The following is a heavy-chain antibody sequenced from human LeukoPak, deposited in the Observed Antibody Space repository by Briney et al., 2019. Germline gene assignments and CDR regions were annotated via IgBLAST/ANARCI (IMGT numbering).Heavy chain of an antibody. V-gene: IGHV4-59*11. CDR2: IYYSGST. Sequence: SETLSLTCTVSGGSISSHFWSWIRQPPGKGLEWIGYIYYSGSTNYNPSLKSRVTISVDTSKNQFSLKLSSVTAADTAVYYCASLGRLSGNYYPGDFDYWGQGALVTVSS. CDR3: ASLGRLSGNYYPGDFDY. J-gene: IGHJ4*02. D-gene: IGHD1-26*01. CDR1: GGSISSHF.